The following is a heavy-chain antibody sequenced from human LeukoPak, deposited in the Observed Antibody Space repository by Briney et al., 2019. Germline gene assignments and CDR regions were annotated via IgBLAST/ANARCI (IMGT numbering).Heavy chain of an antibody. CDR2: INHSGST. Sequence: PSETLSLTCTVSGGSISSYYWSWIRQPPGKGLEWIGEINHSGSTNYNPSLKSRVTISVDTSKNQFSLKLSSVTAADTAVYYCARRAGFQRYFDYWGQGTLVTVSS. V-gene: IGHV4-34*01. CDR3: ARRAGFQRYFDY. D-gene: IGHD6-19*01. CDR1: GGSISSYY. J-gene: IGHJ4*02.